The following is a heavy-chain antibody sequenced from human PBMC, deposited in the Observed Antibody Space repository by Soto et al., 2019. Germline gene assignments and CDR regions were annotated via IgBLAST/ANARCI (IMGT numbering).Heavy chain of an antibody. V-gene: IGHV1-69*01. CDR1: GGSLRNSV. CDR3: ARLGHPGH. J-gene: IGHJ4*02. CDR2: VIPILGTA. Sequence: QVQLVQSGAEVKKPGSSVKVSCTASGGSLRNSVISWVRQAPAQRLEWMGGVIPILGTANYAQKFQGRVTMTADEATSPAYMDLSSLSTDDTAVYYCARLGHPGHWGPGTLVIVSS.